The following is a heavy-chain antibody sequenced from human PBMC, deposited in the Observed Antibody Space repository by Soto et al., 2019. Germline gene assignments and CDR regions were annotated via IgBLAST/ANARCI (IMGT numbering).Heavy chain of an antibody. Sequence: QVQLQESGPGLVKPSQTLSLTCTVSGGSISSGGYYWSWIRQHPGKGLEWIGYIYYSGSTYYNPSLPTRFTLSVPPSTPPSSLTLSSVPTPATAVYYCAPSIDPWGQGTLVTLSS. V-gene: IGHV4-31*03. CDR3: APSIDP. CDR2: IYYSGST. CDR1: GGSISSGGYY. J-gene: IGHJ5*02.